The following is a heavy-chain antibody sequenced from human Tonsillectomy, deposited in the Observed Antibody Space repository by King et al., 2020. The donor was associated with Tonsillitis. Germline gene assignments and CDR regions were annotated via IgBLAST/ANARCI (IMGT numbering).Heavy chain of an antibody. J-gene: IGHJ4*02. V-gene: IGHV1-69*01. CDR2: IIFGTT. D-gene: IGHD6-13*01. Sequence: QLVQSGAEVKKPGSSVKVSCKASGGTFSNYTINWVRQAPGQGLEWMGGIIFGTTHYAQKFQGRVTTTADESTSTAYMELSSLRSEDTAVYYCARHRQVSMGGIAAAGTYYFDSWGQGTLVTVSS. CDR1: GGTFSNYT. CDR3: ARHRQVSMGGIAAAGTYYFDS.